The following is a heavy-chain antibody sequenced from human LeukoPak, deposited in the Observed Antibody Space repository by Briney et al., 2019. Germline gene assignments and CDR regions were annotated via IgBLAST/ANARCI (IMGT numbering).Heavy chain of an antibody. CDR3: ASALDSSGYYRYYYYYMDV. Sequence: ASVEVSCKASGYTFTGYYMHWVRQAPGQGLEWMGWINPNSGGTNYAQKFQGRVTMTRDTSISTAYMELSRLRSDDTAVYYCASALDSSGYYRYYYYYMDVWGKGTTVTVSS. CDR2: INPNSGGT. D-gene: IGHD3-22*01. V-gene: IGHV1-2*02. CDR1: GYTFTGYY. J-gene: IGHJ6*03.